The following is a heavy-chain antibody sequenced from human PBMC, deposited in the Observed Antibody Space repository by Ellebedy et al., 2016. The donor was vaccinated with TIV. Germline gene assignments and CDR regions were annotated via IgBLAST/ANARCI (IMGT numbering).Heavy chain of an antibody. CDR3: ARDRMGGFDH. Sequence: GESLKISCAASGFSFSWHWMHWVRQAPGKGLVWVSRINNDGTATTYADSVKGRFTISRDNTKNTLYLQMNSLRAEDTGVYYCARDRMGGFDHWGQGTLVTVSS. CDR2: INNDGTAT. CDR1: GFSFSWHW. J-gene: IGHJ5*02. D-gene: IGHD2-15*01. V-gene: IGHV3-74*01.